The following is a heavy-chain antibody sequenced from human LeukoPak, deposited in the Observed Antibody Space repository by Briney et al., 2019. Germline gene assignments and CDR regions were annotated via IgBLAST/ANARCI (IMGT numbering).Heavy chain of an antibody. CDR1: GFTFSSYG. J-gene: IGHJ4*02. D-gene: IGHD3-10*01. CDR3: AKDLWLLDY. V-gene: IGHV3-30*18. CDR2: ISYDGSNK. Sequence: PGRSLRLSCAASGFTFSSYGMQWVRQAPGKGLEGVAVISYDGSNKYYADSVKGRFSISRDNSKNTLYLQMNSLRAEDTAVYYCAKDLWLLDYWGQGTLVTVSS.